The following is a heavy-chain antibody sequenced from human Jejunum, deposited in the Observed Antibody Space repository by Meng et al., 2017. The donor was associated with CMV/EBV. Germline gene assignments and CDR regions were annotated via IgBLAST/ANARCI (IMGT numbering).Heavy chain of an antibody. V-gene: IGHV4-39*07. CDR3: ARDSSRLYNY. J-gene: IGHJ4*02. CDR1: GGSVSSPSYY. D-gene: IGHD3-16*02. CDR2: IYNGGTT. Sequence: NVSGGSVSSPSYYWGWIRQPPGKGLEWIGTIYNGGTTYYNPSLKSRVTISVDTSKNQFSLKLRSVTTADTAVYFCARDSSRLYNYWGQGTLVTVSS.